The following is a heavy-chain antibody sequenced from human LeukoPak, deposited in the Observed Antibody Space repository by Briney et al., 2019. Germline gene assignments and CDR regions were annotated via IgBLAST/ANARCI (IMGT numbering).Heavy chain of an antibody. J-gene: IGHJ4*02. CDR1: GFTFSSYE. CDR2: ISNSGANI. CDR3: ARDAHSGDG. D-gene: IGHD6-25*01. V-gene: IGHV3-48*03. Sequence: GGSLRLSCAASGFTFSSYEMNWVRQAPGKGLEWVSYISNSGANIFYADSVKGRFTVSRDNAKNSLFLQMNSLRPEDTAVYYCARDAHSGDGWGQGTLVTVSS.